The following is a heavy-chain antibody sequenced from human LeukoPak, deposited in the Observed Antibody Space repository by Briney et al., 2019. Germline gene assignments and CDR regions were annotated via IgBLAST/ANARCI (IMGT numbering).Heavy chain of an antibody. CDR3: ARDSTYDILTGSGDVAFDI. D-gene: IGHD3-9*01. CDR1: GYTFTSYD. J-gene: IGHJ3*02. Sequence: ASVKVSCKASGYTFTSYDINWVRQATGQGLEWMGWMNPNSGNTGYAQKFQGRVTMTRNTSISTAYMELSSLRSEDTAVYYCARDSTYDILTGSGDVAFDIWGQGTMVTVSS. V-gene: IGHV1-8*01. CDR2: MNPNSGNT.